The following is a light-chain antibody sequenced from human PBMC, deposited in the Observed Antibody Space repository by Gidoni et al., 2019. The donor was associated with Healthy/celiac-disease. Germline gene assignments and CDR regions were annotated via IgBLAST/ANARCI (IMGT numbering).Light chain of an antibody. CDR3: QQYYSTPIT. Sequence: DIEMNQSPASLAVSLGERATINRKSSQSVLYSSNNTNYLAWYQQKPGQPPKLLIYWASTRESGVPDRFSGSGSGTDFTLTISSLQAEDLAVYYCQQYYSTPITFGQGTRLEIK. CDR2: WAS. CDR1: QSVLYSSNNTNY. V-gene: IGKV4-1*01. J-gene: IGKJ5*01.